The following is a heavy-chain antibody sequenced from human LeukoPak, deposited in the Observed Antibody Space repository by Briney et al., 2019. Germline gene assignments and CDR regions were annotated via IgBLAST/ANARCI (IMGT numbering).Heavy chain of an antibody. Sequence: PGGSLRLSCAASGFTFDDYTTHWVRQAPGKGLEWVSLISWDGGSTYYADSVKGRFTISRDNAKNSLYLQMNSLRAEDTAVYYCARARSRDYVWGSYRPGGYFQHWGQGTLVTVSS. J-gene: IGHJ1*01. CDR3: ARARSRDYVWGSYRPGGYFQH. V-gene: IGHV3-43*01. CDR1: GFTFDDYT. CDR2: ISWDGGST. D-gene: IGHD3-16*02.